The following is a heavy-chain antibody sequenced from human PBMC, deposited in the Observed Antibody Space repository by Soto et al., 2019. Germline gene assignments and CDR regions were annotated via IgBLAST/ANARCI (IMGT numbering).Heavy chain of an antibody. CDR3: ANPEGDYGDAFDI. CDR1: GFTFSSYA. Sequence: GGSLRLSCAASGFTFSSYAMSWVRQAPGKGLEWVSAISGSGGSTYYADSVKGRFTISRDNSKNTLYLQMNSLRAEDTAVYYCANPEGDYGDAFDIWGQGTMVTVSS. D-gene: IGHD4-17*01. J-gene: IGHJ3*02. CDR2: ISGSGGST. V-gene: IGHV3-23*01.